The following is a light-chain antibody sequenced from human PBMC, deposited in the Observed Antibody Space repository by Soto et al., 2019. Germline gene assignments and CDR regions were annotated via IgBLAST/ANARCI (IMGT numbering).Light chain of an antibody. CDR2: GAS. Sequence: EIVMTQSPATLSVSPGERATLSCRASQSVSSNLAWYQQKPGQAPRLLIYGASTRATGIPARFSGSGSGTEFTLTISSLQSEDLAVYYCQQYSNWPLTFGQGTRLEIK. CDR3: QQYSNWPLT. V-gene: IGKV3-15*01. CDR1: QSVSSN. J-gene: IGKJ5*01.